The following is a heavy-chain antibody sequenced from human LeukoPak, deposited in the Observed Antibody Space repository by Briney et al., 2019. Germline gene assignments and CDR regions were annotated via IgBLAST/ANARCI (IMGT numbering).Heavy chain of an antibody. CDR3: ARDLGSSWYVVDY. V-gene: IGHV3-11*05. J-gene: IGHJ4*02. CDR1: GFTFSDYY. D-gene: IGHD6-13*01. CDR2: ISRSGTYT. Sequence: GGSLRLSCAASGFTFSDYYMSWIRQAPREGLECISYISRSGTYTNYADSVKGRFTISRDNAKNSLYLQMNSLRAEDTAVYYCARDLGSSWYVVDYWGQGTLVTVSS.